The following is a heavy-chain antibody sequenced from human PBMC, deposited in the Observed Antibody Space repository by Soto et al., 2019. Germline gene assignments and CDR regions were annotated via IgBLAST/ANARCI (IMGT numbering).Heavy chain of an antibody. Sequence: ASVKDSCKASGYTFITNAIHWVRQAPGQGLEWMGWINVGNGNTKYSEKFQDRVTISRDTSASIAYMELSSLRSEDTAVYYCARRTVRHFDYWGQGTLVTVSS. CDR2: INVGNGNT. CDR1: GYTFITNA. J-gene: IGHJ4*02. CDR3: ARRTVRHFDY. D-gene: IGHD6-6*01. V-gene: IGHV1-3*01.